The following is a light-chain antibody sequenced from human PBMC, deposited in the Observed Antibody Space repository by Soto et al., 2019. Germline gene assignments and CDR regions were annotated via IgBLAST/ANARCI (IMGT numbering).Light chain of an antibody. Sequence: EIVLTQSPGTLSLSPGERPTPSCRPSGRVSSSYLAWYQQKPGQAPRLLIYGASSRATGIPDRFSGSGSGTDFSLTISRLEPEDFAVYYCQQYGSSPITFGQGTRLEIK. J-gene: IGKJ5*01. V-gene: IGKV3-20*01. CDR1: GRVSSSY. CDR2: GAS. CDR3: QQYGSSPIT.